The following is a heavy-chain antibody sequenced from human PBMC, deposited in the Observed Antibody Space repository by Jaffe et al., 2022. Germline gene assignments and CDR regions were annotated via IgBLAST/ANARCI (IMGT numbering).Heavy chain of an antibody. J-gene: IGHJ4*02. D-gene: IGHD4-17*01. V-gene: IGHV1-3*01. Sequence: QVQLVQSGAEVKKPGASVKVSCKASGYTFTSYAMHWVRQAPGQRLEWMGWINAGNGNTKYSQKFQGRVTITRDTSASTAYMELSSLRSEDTAVYYCARGALFTTVGTRGLNYWGQGTLVTVSS. CDR1: GYTFTSYA. CDR3: ARGALFTTVGTRGLNY. CDR2: INAGNGNT.